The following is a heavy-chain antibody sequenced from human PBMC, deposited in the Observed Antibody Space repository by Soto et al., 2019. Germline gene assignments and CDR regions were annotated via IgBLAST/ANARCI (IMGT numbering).Heavy chain of an antibody. Sequence: QAQLVESGGGVVQPGKSLRLSCAASGFTFNNYALHWVRQAPGKGLEWVAITSYDGSNKYYADSVKGRLTISRDKSKNSVYLQMSRLRAADTAVYYCARDLALAGCRYIDLWGRGTLVTVSS. J-gene: IGHJ2*01. CDR1: GFTFNNYA. CDR3: ARDLALAGCRYIDL. V-gene: IGHV3-30-3*01. CDR2: TSYDGSNK. D-gene: IGHD6-13*01.